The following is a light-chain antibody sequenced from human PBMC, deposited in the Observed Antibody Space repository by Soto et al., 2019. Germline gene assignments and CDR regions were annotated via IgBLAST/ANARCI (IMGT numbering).Light chain of an antibody. V-gene: IGKV1-9*01. CDR1: QGIISY. J-gene: IGKJ3*01. Sequence: IQLTQSTSSLSASVGDRVTITCRASQGIISYLAWYQQKPGKAPKLLIYVVSTLQRGVTSRFRGSGSGTDISLNFSRLQPQELASYYCQRLIIYPPTFSPGTKVD. CDR2: VVS. CDR3: QRLIIYPPT.